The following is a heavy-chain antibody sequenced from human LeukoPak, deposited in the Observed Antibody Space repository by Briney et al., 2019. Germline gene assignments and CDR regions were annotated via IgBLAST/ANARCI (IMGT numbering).Heavy chain of an antibody. J-gene: IGHJ5*02. V-gene: IGHV3-74*03. CDR2: IHPDGSIT. D-gene: IGHD5-12*01. Sequence: HSGGSLRLSCAASGFAFSSYAMHWVRQAPGTGLVWVSRIHPDGSITTYADSVKGRFTISRDNAENTLYLQMNSLRAEDTGVYYCAPQQAYSPYNWFDPWGQGTLVTVSS. CDR1: GFAFSSYA. CDR3: APQQAYSPYNWFDP.